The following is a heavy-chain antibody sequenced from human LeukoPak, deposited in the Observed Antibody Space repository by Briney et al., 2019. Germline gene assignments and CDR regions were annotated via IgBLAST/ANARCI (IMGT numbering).Heavy chain of an antibody. D-gene: IGHD3-16*01. V-gene: IGHV3-30-3*01. CDR1: GFTFSNYA. CDR2: ISHDGSNK. CDR3: ARELNGYGYYFFDY. J-gene: IGHJ4*02. Sequence: GGSLRLSCAASGFTFSNYAMHWVRQAPGKGLEWVAVISHDGSNKYHADSVEGRFTISRDNSKNTLYLQMNSLRPEDTAVYYCARELNGYGYYFFDYWGPGTLVTVSS.